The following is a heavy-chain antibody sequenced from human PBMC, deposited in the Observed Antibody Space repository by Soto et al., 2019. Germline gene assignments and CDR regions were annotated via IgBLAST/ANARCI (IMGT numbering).Heavy chain of an antibody. V-gene: IGHV3-21*01. D-gene: IGHD3-22*01. CDR1: GFPFSSYS. Sequence: GGSLRLSCAASGFPFSSYSMNWVRQAPGKGLEWVSSISSSSSYIYYADSVKGRFTISRDNAKNSLYLQMNSLRAEDTAVYYCTDSSGYYYDAFDIWGQGTMVTVSS. CDR3: TDSSGYYYDAFDI. J-gene: IGHJ3*02. CDR2: ISSSSSYI.